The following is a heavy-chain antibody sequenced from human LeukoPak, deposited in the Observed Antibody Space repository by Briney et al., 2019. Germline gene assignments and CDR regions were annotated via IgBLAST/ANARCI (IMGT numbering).Heavy chain of an antibody. V-gene: IGHV3-33*06. CDR1: GFAASEFTFSSYG. J-gene: IGHJ2*01. D-gene: IGHD7-27*01. Sequence: GGSLRLSCAASGFAASEFTFSSYGMHWVRQAPGKGLEWVAVIWYDGSNKYYADSVKGRFTISKNNSKNTLYLQMNSLRAEDTAVYYCTKGLGLWYFDLWGRGTLVTVSS. CDR2: IWYDGSNK. CDR3: TKGLGLWYFDL.